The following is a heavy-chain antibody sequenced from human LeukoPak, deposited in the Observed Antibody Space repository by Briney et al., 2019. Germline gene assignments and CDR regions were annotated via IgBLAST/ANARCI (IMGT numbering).Heavy chain of an antibody. D-gene: IGHD4-17*01. CDR2: ISYIGTT. CDR1: GDSFSSHY. V-gene: IGHV4-59*11. CDR3: ARDLVTVTKGFDI. Sequence: PSETLSLTCAVSGDSFSSHYWTWIRQPPGRGLEWIGYISYIGTTNYNPSLKSRVTISIDTSKNHFSLKLSSVTTADTAVYYCARDLVTVTKGFDIWGLGTMVSVSS. J-gene: IGHJ3*02.